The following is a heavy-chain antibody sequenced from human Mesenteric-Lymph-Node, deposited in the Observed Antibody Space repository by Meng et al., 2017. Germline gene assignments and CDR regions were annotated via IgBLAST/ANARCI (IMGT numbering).Heavy chain of an antibody. CDR1: RFTFSSDS. V-gene: IGHV3-21*01. CDR2: ITSSGRYI. Sequence: EAQLVVSGGGRVKPGGSWRLSCAASRFTFSSDSMNCVRQAPGKGLEWVSSITSSGRYIYYADSVKGRFTISRDNAKNSLYLQMNSLRVEDTAVYYCASNGGGSDYWGQGTLVTVSS. CDR3: ASNGGGSDY. D-gene: IGHD4-23*01. J-gene: IGHJ4*02.